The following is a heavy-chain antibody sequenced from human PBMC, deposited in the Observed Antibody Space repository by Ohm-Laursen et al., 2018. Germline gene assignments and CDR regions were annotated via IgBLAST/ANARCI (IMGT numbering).Heavy chain of an antibody. CDR3: AKDAPAFYYDSSGYYVRYYGMDV. D-gene: IGHD3-22*01. CDR1: GFTFSSYG. CDR2: ISYDGSNK. J-gene: IGHJ6*02. Sequence: SLRLSCAASGFTFSSYGMHWVRQAPGKGLEWVAVISYDGSNKYYADSVKGRFTISRDNSKNTLYLQMNSLRAEDTAVYYCAKDAPAFYYDSSGYYVRYYGMDVWGQGTTVTVSS. V-gene: IGHV3-30*18.